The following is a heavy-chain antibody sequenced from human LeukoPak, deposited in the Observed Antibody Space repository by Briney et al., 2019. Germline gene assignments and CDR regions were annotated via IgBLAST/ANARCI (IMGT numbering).Heavy chain of an antibody. CDR2: IYYSGST. D-gene: IGHD1-1*01. CDR1: GDSISSYY. V-gene: IGHV4-59*01. Sequence: SETLSLTCTVSGDSISSYYWSWIRQSPGKGLEWIGYIYYSGSTNYNPSLKSRVTISVDTSKNQFSLKLSSVTAADTAVYYCARGTSPLEGVDYWGQGTLVTVSS. J-gene: IGHJ4*02. CDR3: ARGTSPLEGVDY.